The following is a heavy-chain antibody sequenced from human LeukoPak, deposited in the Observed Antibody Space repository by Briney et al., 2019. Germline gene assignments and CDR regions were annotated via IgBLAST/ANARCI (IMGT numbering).Heavy chain of an antibody. CDR1: GYTLTELS. J-gene: IGHJ4*02. CDR3: ATGAPMTTVTTSRSGEFDY. CDR2: FYPEDGET. V-gene: IGHV1-24*01. Sequence: ASVKVSCKVSGYTLTELSMHWARQAPGKGLEWMGGFYPEDGETIYAQKFQGRVTMTEDTSTDTAYMELSSLRSEDTAVYYCATGAPMTTVTTSRSGEFDYWGQGTLVTVSS. D-gene: IGHD4-17*01.